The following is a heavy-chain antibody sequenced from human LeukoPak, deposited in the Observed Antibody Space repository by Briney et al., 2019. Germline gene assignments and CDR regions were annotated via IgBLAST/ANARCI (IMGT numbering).Heavy chain of an antibody. D-gene: IGHD4-17*01. J-gene: IGHJ4*02. CDR1: GGSISSSSYY. CDR3: ARDVSTVIN. Sequence: SETLSLTCTVTGGSISSSSYYWGWIRQPPGKGLEWIGSIYHGGSTYYNPSLKSRVTISVDTSKNQFSLKLSSVTAADTAIYYCARDVSTVINWGQGTLVTVSS. CDR2: IYHGGST. V-gene: IGHV4-39*07.